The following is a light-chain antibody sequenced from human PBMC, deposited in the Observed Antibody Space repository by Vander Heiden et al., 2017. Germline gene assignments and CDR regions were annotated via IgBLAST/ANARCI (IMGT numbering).Light chain of an antibody. CDR1: SSDVGGYNY. CDR2: DVS. CDR3: SSYTSSSTRV. J-gene: IGLJ2*01. V-gene: IGLV2-14*03. Sequence: HSALSHPASVSASPGQSITLSCSATSSDVGGYNYVSWYQQHPGKAPKLMIYDVSNRPSGVSNRFSGSKSGNTASLTISGLQAEDEADYYCSSYTSSSTRVFGGGTKLTVL.